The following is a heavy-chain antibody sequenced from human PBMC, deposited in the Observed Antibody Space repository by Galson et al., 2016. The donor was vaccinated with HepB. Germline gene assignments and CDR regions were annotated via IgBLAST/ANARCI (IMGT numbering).Heavy chain of an antibody. CDR1: GGSLDTYY. D-gene: IGHD1-26*01. V-gene: IGHV4-59*01. J-gene: IGHJ5*02. CDR2: FDYSGNT. Sequence: SETLSLTCTVSGGSLDTYYWSWIRQPPGKGLEWLGYFDYSGNTNYKASLKSRLIISFDKSKNQYSLKLNSVTAADTAVYYCARGPEWGQNWFDPWGQGTLVIVST. CDR3: ARGPEWGQNWFDP.